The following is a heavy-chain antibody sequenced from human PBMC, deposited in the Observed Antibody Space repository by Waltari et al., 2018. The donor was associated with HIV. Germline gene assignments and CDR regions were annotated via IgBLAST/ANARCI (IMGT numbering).Heavy chain of an antibody. V-gene: IGHV3-21*02. CDR3: VRDRTSLTTGDFES. CDR2: ISRGSSYS. CDR1: GFNFNLFS. J-gene: IGHJ4*02. D-gene: IGHD1-1*01. Sequence: EVRLVQSGGGLVKPGESLTLSCTASGFNFNLFSMTWVRLAPGTGLEWVSSISRGSSYSYYSDAVKGRFTVSRDNAKNSLLLQLNTLTAEDTALYYCVRDRTSLTTGDFESWGQGAPVTVSS.